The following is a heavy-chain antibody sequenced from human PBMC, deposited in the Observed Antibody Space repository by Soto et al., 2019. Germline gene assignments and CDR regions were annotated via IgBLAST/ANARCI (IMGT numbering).Heavy chain of an antibody. CDR1: GYTYTSSG. CDR3: ARGFYYDSSGASPYYFDD. V-gene: IGHV1-18*01. CDR2: ISLYNGKT. D-gene: IGHD3-22*01. Sequence: ASVKVSCKASGYTYTSSGISWVRQAPGQGLEWMGWISLYNGKTDYSQRLQDRVTMTTDTSTSTAYLELRSLRSDDTAVYFCARGFYYDSSGASPYYFDDWGPGTLVTVAS. J-gene: IGHJ4*02.